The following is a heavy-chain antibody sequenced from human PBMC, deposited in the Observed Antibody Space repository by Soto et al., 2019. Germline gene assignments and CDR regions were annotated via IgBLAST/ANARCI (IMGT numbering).Heavy chain of an antibody. CDR2: INPNSGVT. V-gene: IGHV1-2*04. J-gene: IGHJ6*03. Sequence: QVQLVQSGAEVRKPGASVTVSCRSSGDSFNDYYIHWVRQAPGQGLEWMGWINPNSGVTKYAQKFQGWVSMTRDTSIRTVYMQLSRLRSDDTAVYYCARESGGATATLDYYYFYMYVWGTGTTVTVSS. CDR3: ARESGGATATLDYYYFYMYV. D-gene: IGHD5-12*01. CDR1: GDSFNDYY.